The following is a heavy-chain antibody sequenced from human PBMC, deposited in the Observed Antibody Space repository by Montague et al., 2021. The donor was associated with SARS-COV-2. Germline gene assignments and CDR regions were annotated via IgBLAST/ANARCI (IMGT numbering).Heavy chain of an antibody. Sequence: SVKVSCKASGYTFTGYYIHWVRQAPGQGLEWMGWINPNSGGTNYAQKFQGWVTMTSDTSISTAYMELSRLRSDDTAVYYCATSLCGLDGGADCYFDAFDIWGKGKMVTVSS. D-gene: IGHD2-21*02. CDR3: ATSLCGLDGGADCYFDAFDI. V-gene: IGHV1-2*04. CDR2: INPNSGGT. CDR1: GYTFTGYY. J-gene: IGHJ3*02.